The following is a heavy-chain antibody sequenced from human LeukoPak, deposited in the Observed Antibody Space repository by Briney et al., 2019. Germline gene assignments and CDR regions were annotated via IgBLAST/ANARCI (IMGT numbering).Heavy chain of an antibody. CDR2: IYPGDSDT. CDR3: ARHGSGSGSYYVGYYYYGMDV. J-gene: IGHJ6*02. Sequence: GESLKISCKGSGYSFTSYWIGWVRQMPGKGLEWMGTIYPGDSDTRYSPSFQGQVTISADKSISTAYLQWSSLRASDTAMYYCARHGSGSGSYYVGYYYYGMDVWGQGTTVTVSS. D-gene: IGHD1-26*01. V-gene: IGHV5-51*01. CDR1: GYSFTSYW.